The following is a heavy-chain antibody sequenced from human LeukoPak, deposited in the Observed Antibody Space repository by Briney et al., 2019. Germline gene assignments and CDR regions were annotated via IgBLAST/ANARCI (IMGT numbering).Heavy chain of an antibody. CDR2: FDPEDGET. CDR1: GYTLTELS. CDR3: ATDIVTERRAYYFDY. D-gene: IGHD1-1*01. J-gene: IGHJ4*02. Sequence: ASVKVSCKVSGYTLTELSMYWVRQAPGKGLEWMGGFDPEDGETIYAQKFQGRVTMTEDTSTDTAYMELSSLRSEDTAVYYCATDIVTERRAYYFDYWGQGTLVTVSS. V-gene: IGHV1-24*01.